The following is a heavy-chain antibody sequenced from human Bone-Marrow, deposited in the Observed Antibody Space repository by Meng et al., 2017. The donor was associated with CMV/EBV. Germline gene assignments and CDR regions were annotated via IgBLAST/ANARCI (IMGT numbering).Heavy chain of an antibody. V-gene: IGHV4-34*01. J-gene: IGHJ6*02. CDR1: GGSFSGYY. CDR2: INHSGNT. CDR3: ARGGALEWLLAHYYYGMDV. D-gene: IGHD3-3*01. Sequence: LPCAVYGGSFSGYYWSWIRQPPGKGLEWIGEINHSGNTNYNPSLKSRVTISVDTSKNRFPLKLSSVTAADTAVYYCARGGALEWLLAHYYYGMDVWGQGTTVTVSS.